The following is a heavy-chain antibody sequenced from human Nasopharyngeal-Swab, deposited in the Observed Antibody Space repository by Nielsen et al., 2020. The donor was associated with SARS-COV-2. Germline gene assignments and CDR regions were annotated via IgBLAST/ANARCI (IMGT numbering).Heavy chain of an antibody. J-gene: IGHJ6*02. Sequence: GRSLRLAWAAFGFTFSSYSMNWVRQAPGKGLEWVSYISSSSSTIYYADSVKGRFTISRDNAKNSLYLQMNSLRAEDTAVYYCARDPIVVVVAATPGGMDVWGQGTTVTVSS. CDR3: ARDPIVVVVAATPGGMDV. D-gene: IGHD2-15*01. CDR1: GFTFSSYS. V-gene: IGHV3-48*04. CDR2: ISSSSSTI.